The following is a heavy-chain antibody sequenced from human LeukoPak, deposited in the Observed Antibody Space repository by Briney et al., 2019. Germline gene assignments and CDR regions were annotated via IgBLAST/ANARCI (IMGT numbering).Heavy chain of an antibody. CDR2: INHSGST. Sequence: SETLSLTCAVYGGSFSGYYWSWIRQPPGKGLEWIGEINHSGSTNYNPSLKSRVTISVDTSKNQFSLKLSSVTAADTAVYYCVRGRAAMVTNYGMDVWGQGTTVTVSS. CDR1: GGSFSGYY. CDR3: VRGRAAMVTNYGMDV. D-gene: IGHD5-18*01. J-gene: IGHJ6*02. V-gene: IGHV4-34*01.